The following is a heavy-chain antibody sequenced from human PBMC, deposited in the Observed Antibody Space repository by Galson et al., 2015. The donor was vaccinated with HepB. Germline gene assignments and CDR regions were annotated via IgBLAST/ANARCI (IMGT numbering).Heavy chain of an antibody. CDR1: GYTFTGYY. Sequence: SVKVSCKASGYTFTGYYMHWVRQAPGQGLEWMGWINPNSGGTNYAQKFQGWVTMTRDTSISTAYMELSRLRSDDTAVYYCARAQEATYYDSSGSYDAFDIWGQGTMVTVSS. J-gene: IGHJ3*02. CDR2: INPNSGGT. D-gene: IGHD3-22*01. V-gene: IGHV1-2*04. CDR3: ARAQEATYYDSSGSYDAFDI.